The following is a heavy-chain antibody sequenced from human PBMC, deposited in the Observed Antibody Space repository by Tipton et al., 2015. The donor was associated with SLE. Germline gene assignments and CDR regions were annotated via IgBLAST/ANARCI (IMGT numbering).Heavy chain of an antibody. CDR2: IYYIGST. J-gene: IGHJ4*02. CDR1: GGSISTYH. D-gene: IGHD2-8*02. Sequence: LSLTCTVSGGSISTYHWSWIRQPPGKGLEWIGYIYYIGSTNYNPSLKSRVTMSVDTSKNQFSLKMSSGTAADTAVYYCARGYCSGDVCFGRGYFDSWGQGTQVTVSS. V-gene: IGHV4-59*12. CDR3: ARGYCSGDVCFGRGYFDS.